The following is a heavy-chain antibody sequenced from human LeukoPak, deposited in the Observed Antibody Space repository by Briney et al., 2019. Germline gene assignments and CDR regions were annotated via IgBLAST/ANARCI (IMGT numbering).Heavy chain of an antibody. D-gene: IGHD1-1*01. CDR3: ARVSWFPGTSYYYMDV. CDR2: IQYSGST. Sequence: PETLSLTCTVSGDSISNYYWNWIRQPPGKGLEWIGYIQYSGSTNYNPSLKSRVTISVDTSKNQFSLKVSSVTAADTAVYYCARVSWFPGTSYYYMDVWGKGTTVTVSS. V-gene: IGHV4-59*01. CDR1: GDSISNYY. J-gene: IGHJ6*03.